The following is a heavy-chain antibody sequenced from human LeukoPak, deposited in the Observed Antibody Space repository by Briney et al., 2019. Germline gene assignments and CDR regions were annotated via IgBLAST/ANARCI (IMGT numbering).Heavy chain of an antibody. CDR3: ARDTTMLRGLIDY. J-gene: IGHJ4*02. CDR1: GFIFTRHG. D-gene: IGHD3-10*01. CDR2: ISDDGNNK. Sequence: GGSLRLSCATSGFIFTRHGIHWVRQAPGKGLEWVAVISDDGNNKKYTDSVKGRFTISRDNAKNSLYLQMNSLRAEDTAVYYCARDTTMLRGLIDYWGQGSLVTVSS. V-gene: IGHV3-30*19.